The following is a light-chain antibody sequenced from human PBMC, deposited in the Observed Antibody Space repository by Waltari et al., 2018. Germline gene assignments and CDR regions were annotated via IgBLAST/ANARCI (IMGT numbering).Light chain of an antibody. CDR1: NLGGKY. CDR3: QSWDSDLT. J-gene: IGLJ2*01. V-gene: IGLV3-1*01. Sequence: SYEVTQPPSVSVSPGQTATISCSGDNLGGKYVCWFTHKPGQAPVLIIYQDNKRPSGILGRFSASNSGNTATLTISGAQAVDEADYYCQSWDSDLTFGGGTKLTVL. CDR2: QDN.